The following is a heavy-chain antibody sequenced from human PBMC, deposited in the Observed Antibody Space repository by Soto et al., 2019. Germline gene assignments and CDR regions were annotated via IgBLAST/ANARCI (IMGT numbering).Heavy chain of an antibody. CDR3: AKDYGDYASYYYYYGMDV. Sequence: GGSLRLSCAASGFTFSSYGMHWVRQAPGKGLGWVAVISYDGSNKYYADSVKGRFTISRDNSKNTLYLQMNSLRAEDTAVYYCAKDYGDYASYYYYYGMDVWGQGTTVTVSS. CDR2: ISYDGSNK. CDR1: GFTFSSYG. J-gene: IGHJ6*02. D-gene: IGHD4-17*01. V-gene: IGHV3-30*18.